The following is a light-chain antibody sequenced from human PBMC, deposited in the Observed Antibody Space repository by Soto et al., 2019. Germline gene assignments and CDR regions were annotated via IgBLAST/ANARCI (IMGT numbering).Light chain of an antibody. V-gene: IGLV2-14*01. J-gene: IGLJ1*01. Sequence: QSAVTQPASVSGSPGQSITISCTGTSSDVGDYNYVSWYQHHPGKAPKLIIYEVRNRPSGVSNRFSGAKSGNTASLTISGLQAEDEADYYCSSYRTGSAFYVFGSGTKVTVL. CDR3: SSYRTGSAFYV. CDR2: EVR. CDR1: SSDVGDYNY.